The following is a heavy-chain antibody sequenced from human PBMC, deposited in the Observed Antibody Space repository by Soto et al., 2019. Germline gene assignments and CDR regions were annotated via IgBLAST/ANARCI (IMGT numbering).Heavy chain of an antibody. D-gene: IGHD4-17*01. Sequence: LRLSCAASGFTADDYAMHWVRQAPGKGLEWVSGISSNSDTIDYADSVKGRFTISRDNAKNSLFLQMNSLRPEDTALYYCAKDMKWGGMTTIHYFDSWGQGTLVTVSS. J-gene: IGHJ4*02. CDR3: AKDMKWGGMTTIHYFDS. CDR2: ISSNSDTI. V-gene: IGHV3-9*02. CDR1: GFTADDYA.